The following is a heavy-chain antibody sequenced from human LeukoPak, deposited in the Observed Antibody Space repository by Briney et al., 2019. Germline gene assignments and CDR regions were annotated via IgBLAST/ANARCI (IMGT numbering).Heavy chain of an antibody. CDR1: GFTFNSYW. V-gene: IGHV3-7*01. Sequence: PGGSLRLSCAASGFTFNSYWMNWVRQAPGKGLEWVANIRQDGSEKYYVDSVKGRFTISRDNAKNSLYLQMNSLRAEDTAVYYCARDEIHSGYGLFDYWGQGTLVTVSS. CDR3: ARDEIHSGYGLFDY. J-gene: IGHJ4*02. D-gene: IGHD5-12*01. CDR2: IRQDGSEK.